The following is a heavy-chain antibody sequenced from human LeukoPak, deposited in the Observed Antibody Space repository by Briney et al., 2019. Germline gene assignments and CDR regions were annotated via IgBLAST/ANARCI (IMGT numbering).Heavy chain of an antibody. J-gene: IGHJ5*02. Sequence: EASVKVSCKASEGTFSSYAISWVRQAPGQGLEWMGGIIPIFGTANYAQKFQGRVTITTDESTSTAYMELSSLRSEDTAVYYCARDATTENWFDPWGQGTLVTVSS. CDR1: EGTFSSYA. D-gene: IGHD1-14*01. V-gene: IGHV1-69*05. CDR3: ARDATTENWFDP. CDR2: IIPIFGTA.